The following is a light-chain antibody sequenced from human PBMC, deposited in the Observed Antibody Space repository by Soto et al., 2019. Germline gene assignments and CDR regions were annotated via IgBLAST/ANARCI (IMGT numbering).Light chain of an antibody. V-gene: IGKV3-15*01. CDR2: GAS. CDR3: QQYNNWPPVT. CDR1: QSVSSN. J-gene: IGKJ5*01. Sequence: ETVMTQSPAALSVSPGERATLSCRASQSVSSNVAWYQQTPGQAPRLLIYGASTRAAGIPDRFSGSGSGTEVTLTISSLQSEDFAVYYCQQYNNWPPVTFGPGTRLDIK.